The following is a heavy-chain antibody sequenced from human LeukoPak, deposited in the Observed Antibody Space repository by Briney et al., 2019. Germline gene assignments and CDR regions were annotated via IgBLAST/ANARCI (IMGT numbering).Heavy chain of an antibody. CDR3: ARVLSYYDSSGYHPFDY. D-gene: IGHD3-22*01. J-gene: IGHJ4*02. CDR2: IIPIFGTA. CDR1: GGTFSSYA. Sequence: ASVKVSCKASGGTFSSYAISWVRQAPGQGLEWMGGIIPIFGTANYAQKFQGRVTITADKSTSTAYMELRSLRSDDTAVYYCARVLSYYDSSGYHPFDYWGQGTLVTVSS. V-gene: IGHV1-69*06.